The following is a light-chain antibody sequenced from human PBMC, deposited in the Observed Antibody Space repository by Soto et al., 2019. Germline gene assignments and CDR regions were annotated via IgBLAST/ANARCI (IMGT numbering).Light chain of an antibody. V-gene: IGLV2-14*01. CDR2: EVS. J-gene: IGLJ1*01. CDR1: SSDVGGYNY. Sequence: QPVLTQPASVSGSPGQSITISCTGTSSDVGGYNYVSWSQQHPGKAPKLLIYEVSHRPSGISDRFSGSKSGNTASLTISGLQVEDEADYYCSSYATSSPYVFGAGTKLTVL. CDR3: SSYATSSPYV.